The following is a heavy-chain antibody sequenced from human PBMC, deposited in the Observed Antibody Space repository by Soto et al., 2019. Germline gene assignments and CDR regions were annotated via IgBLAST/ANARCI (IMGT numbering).Heavy chain of an antibody. CDR3: ASHSGYDLYWFDP. Sequence: QVQLVQSGAEVKKPGSSVKVSCKASGGTFSSYTISWVRQAPGQGLEWMGRIIPILGIANYAQKFQGRVTITAGKSTSTAYMELSSLRSEDTAVYYCASHSGYDLYWFDPWGQGTLVTVSS. D-gene: IGHD5-12*01. J-gene: IGHJ5*02. V-gene: IGHV1-69*02. CDR1: GGTFSSYT. CDR2: IIPILGIA.